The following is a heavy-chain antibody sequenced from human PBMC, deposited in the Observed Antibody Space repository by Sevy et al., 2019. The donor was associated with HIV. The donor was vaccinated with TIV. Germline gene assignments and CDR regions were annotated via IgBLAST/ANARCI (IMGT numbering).Heavy chain of an antibody. D-gene: IGHD3-22*01. CDR1: GFTVSSNY. CDR3: ARSFYYDDNNGYSHYGMDV. V-gene: IGHV3-53*01. CDR2: VYSDGTT. J-gene: IGHJ6*02. Sequence: GGSLRLSCVASGFTVSSNYMSWVRQAPGKGLERVSVVYSDGTTKYADSVKGRFPISRDNSKNTLYLQMNSLRVEDTAVYYCARSFYYDDNNGYSHYGMDVWGQGTTVTVSS.